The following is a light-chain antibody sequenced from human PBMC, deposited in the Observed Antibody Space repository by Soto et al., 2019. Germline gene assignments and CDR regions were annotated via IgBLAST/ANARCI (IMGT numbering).Light chain of an antibody. CDR3: QHRNNWHIT. Sequence: EIVMTQSPATLSVSPGERATLSCRASQSVRSNLAWYHQRPGQAPRLLIYAASARATGIPARFSGSGSGTEFTLTISGLEPEDFAVYYCQHRNNWHITFGQGTRLETK. J-gene: IGKJ5*01. CDR2: AAS. CDR1: QSVRSN. V-gene: IGKV3-15*01.